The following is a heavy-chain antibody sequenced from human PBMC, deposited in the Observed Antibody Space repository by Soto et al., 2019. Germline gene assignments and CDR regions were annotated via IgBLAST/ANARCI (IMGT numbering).Heavy chain of an antibody. Sequence: GGSLRLSCAASGFTFTAYAMSWVRQSPGKGLEWVSYISGNGGTTYYTDSVKGRFTISRDNSKNTLYLQMSSLRAEDTAIYYCARDGIGSVAFGGYIVSWGQGTLVTVHS. D-gene: IGHD3-10*01. J-gene: IGHJ5*02. CDR1: GFTFTAYA. CDR3: ARDGIGSVAFGGYIVS. V-gene: IGHV3-23*01. CDR2: ISGNGGTT.